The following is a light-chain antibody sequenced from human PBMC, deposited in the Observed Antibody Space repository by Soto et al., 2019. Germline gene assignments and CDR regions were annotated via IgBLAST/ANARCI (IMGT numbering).Light chain of an antibody. V-gene: IGKV1-33*01. CDR3: QQYDILPIT. J-gene: IGKJ5*01. CDR2: DAS. CDR1: QDINIY. Sequence: DSTMTQSPASLFASVGDRVTIPCQATQDINIYLNWYQQKPGKAPNLLIYDASNLEIGVPSRFSGSGSGTHFTFTISSLQTEDIGTYYCQQYDILPITFGRGTRLEVK.